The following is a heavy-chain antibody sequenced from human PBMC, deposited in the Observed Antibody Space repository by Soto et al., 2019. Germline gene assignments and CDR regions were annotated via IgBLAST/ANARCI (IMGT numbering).Heavy chain of an antibody. D-gene: IGHD6-19*01. CDR3: ARDRAVAGLAYYYYGMDV. V-gene: IGHV3-21*01. J-gene: IGHJ6*02. CDR1: GFTFSSYS. Sequence: GGSLRLSCAASGFTFSSYSMNWVRQAPGKGLEWVSSISSSSSYIYYADSVKGRFTISRDNAKNSLYLQMNSLRAEDTAVYYCARDRAVAGLAYYYYGMDVWGQGTTVTVSS. CDR2: ISSSSSYI.